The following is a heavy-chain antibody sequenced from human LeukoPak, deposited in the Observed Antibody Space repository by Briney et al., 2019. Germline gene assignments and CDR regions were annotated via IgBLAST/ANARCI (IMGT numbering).Heavy chain of an antibody. Sequence: GGSLRLSCAVSGFSFGGYAMTWVRQAPGKGLEWVSVISGSGATPQYADSVRGRFTISRDNSGNMLYLQMSSLGAEDTAIYYCAKAARGYTASSPDSWGQGALVTVSS. D-gene: IGHD2-2*02. J-gene: IGHJ4*02. CDR1: GFSFGGYA. CDR3: AKAARGYTASSPDS. CDR2: ISGSGATP. V-gene: IGHV3-23*01.